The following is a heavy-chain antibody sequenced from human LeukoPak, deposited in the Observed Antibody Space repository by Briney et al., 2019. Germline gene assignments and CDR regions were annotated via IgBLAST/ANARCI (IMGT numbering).Heavy chain of an antibody. D-gene: IGHD3-22*01. V-gene: IGHV3-7*01. CDR3: ALAGYYENSGFDF. CDR2: IKQDGSKK. CDR1: GFPFSSYW. Sequence: GGSLRLSCVASGFPFSSYWMTWVRQAPGKGLEWVANIKQDGSKKSYVDSVKGRFTISRDNTKSSLFLQMSGLRAEDTAVYYCALAGYYENSGFDFWGQGSLVTVSS. J-gene: IGHJ4*02.